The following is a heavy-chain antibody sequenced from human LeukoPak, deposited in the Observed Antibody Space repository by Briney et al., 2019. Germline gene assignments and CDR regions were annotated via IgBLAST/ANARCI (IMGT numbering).Heavy chain of an antibody. Sequence: ASVKVSCKASGYTFTSRGIGWVRQAPGQGLEWLGWISTYTGDTNDAPTLQGRVTITTDTPTATAYMELRSLTSDDTAVYYCARESGGNTMAGDYWGQGTLVTVSS. CDR2: ISTYTGDT. CDR3: ARESGGNTMAGDY. CDR1: GYTFTSRG. J-gene: IGHJ4*02. V-gene: IGHV1-18*04. D-gene: IGHD2-15*01.